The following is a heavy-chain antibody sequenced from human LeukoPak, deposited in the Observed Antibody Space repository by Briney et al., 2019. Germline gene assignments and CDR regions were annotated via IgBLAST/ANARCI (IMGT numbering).Heavy chain of an antibody. CDR2: IYTSGST. J-gene: IGHJ4*02. Sequence: PSETLSLTCTVSGGSINSFYWNWIRQPAGKGLEWIGRIYTSGSTDYNPSLKSRVTMSVDTSKNQFSLKLRSVTAADTAVYYCAISKWENPYYLDYWGQGTLVTVSS. CDR1: GGSINSFY. D-gene: IGHD1-26*01. V-gene: IGHV4-4*07. CDR3: AISKWENPYYLDY.